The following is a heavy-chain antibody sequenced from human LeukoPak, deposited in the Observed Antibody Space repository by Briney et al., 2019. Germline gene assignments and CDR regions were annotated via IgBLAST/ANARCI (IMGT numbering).Heavy chain of an antibody. V-gene: IGHV4-34*01. CDR2: INHSGST. Sequence: SETLTLTCAVYGGSFSGYYWSWIRQPPGKGLEWIGEINHSGSTNYNPSLKSRVTISVDTSKNQFSLKLSSVTAADTAVYYCARGRWCGEFRPFDYWGQGTLVTVSS. D-gene: IGHD3-10*01. J-gene: IGHJ4*02. CDR3: ARGRWCGEFRPFDY. CDR1: GGSFSGYY.